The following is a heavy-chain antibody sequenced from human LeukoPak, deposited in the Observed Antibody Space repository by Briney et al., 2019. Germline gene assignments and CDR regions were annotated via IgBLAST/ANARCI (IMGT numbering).Heavy chain of an antibody. CDR1: GFTSSSYG. CDR2: IWYDGSNK. V-gene: IGHV3-33*01. D-gene: IGHD3-16*01. J-gene: IGHJ4*02. CDR3: ARARGGYSFDY. Sequence: PGGSLRLSCAASGFTSSSYGMHWVRQAPGKGLEWVAVIWYDGSNKYYADSVKGRFTISRDNSKNTLYLQMNSLRAEDTAVYYCARARGGYSFDYWGQGTLVTVSS.